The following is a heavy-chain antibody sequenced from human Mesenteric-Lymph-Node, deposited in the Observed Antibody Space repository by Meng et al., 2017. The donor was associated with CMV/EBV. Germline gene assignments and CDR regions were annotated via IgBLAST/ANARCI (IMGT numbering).Heavy chain of an antibody. CDR3: ARVWSLYDFWSGYRPDYFDY. CDR1: GGSISSYY. D-gene: IGHD3-3*01. V-gene: IGHV4-59*01. CDR2: IYYSGST. Sequence: SETLSLTCTVSGGSISSYYWSWIRQPPGKGLEWIGYIYYSGSTNYNPSLKSRVTISVDTAKNQFSLKLSSVTAADTAVYYCARVWSLYDFWSGYRPDYFDYWGQGTLVTVSS. J-gene: IGHJ4*02.